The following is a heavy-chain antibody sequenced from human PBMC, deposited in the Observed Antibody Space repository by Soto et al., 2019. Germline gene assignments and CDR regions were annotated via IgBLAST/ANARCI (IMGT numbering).Heavy chain of an antibody. Sequence: EVQLVESGGGLVQPGGSLRLSCAASGFTFSNYDMHWVRQVTGKGLDWVSDITTAGDTYYPGSVKGRFTISREKAKNSLYLQMNNLSAGDTAVYYCARELHGGSYGMDVWGQGTTVTVSS. CDR1: GFTFSNYD. CDR3: ARELHGGSYGMDV. J-gene: IGHJ6*02. CDR2: ITTAGDT. V-gene: IGHV3-13*01.